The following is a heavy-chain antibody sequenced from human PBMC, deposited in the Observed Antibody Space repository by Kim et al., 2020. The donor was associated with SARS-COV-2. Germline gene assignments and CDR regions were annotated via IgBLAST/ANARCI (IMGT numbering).Heavy chain of an antibody. CDR2: ISSSSSTI. CDR1: GFTFSSYS. D-gene: IGHD5-12*01. V-gene: IGHV3-48*02. CDR3: ARDSLYRYSGYEKGNY. J-gene: IGHJ4*02. Sequence: GGSLRLSCAASGFTFSSYSMNWVRQAPGKGLEWVSYISSSSSTIYYADSVKGRFTISRDNTKNSLYLQMNSLRDEDTAVYYCARDSLYRYSGYEKGNYWGQGTLVTVSS.